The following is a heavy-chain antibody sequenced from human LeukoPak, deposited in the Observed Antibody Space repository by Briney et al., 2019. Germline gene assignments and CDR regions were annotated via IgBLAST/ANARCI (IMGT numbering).Heavy chain of an antibody. V-gene: IGHV3-23*01. CDR3: AKDLYSSAWFATFDY. D-gene: IGHD6-19*01. J-gene: IGHJ4*02. CDR1: GFTFSSYA. Sequence: PGGSLGLSCAASGFTFSSYAMSWVRQAPGKGLEWVSGIRGSGGSTYYADSVKGRFTISRDNSKNTLYLQLNSLRAEDTAVYYCAKDLYSSAWFATFDYWGQGTLVTVSS. CDR2: IRGSGGST.